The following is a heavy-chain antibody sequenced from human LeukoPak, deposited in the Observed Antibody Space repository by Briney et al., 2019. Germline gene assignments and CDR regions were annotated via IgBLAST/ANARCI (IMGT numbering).Heavy chain of an antibody. V-gene: IGHV3-74*01. J-gene: IGHJ4*02. D-gene: IGHD5-12*01. CDR1: GITFSYYW. Sequence: GGSLRLSCVASGITFSYYWMHWVRPAPGKGLVWVSRIDNDVSSATYADSVKGRFTISRDNAKNTLYLQMNSLRAEDTAVYYCVREGGYDPFEDWGQGTLVTVSS. CDR2: IDNDVSSA. CDR3: VREGGYDPFED.